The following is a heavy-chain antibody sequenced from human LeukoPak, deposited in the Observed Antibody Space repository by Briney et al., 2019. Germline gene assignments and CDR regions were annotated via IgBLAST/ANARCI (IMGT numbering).Heavy chain of an antibody. CDR3: ARDTPYSSTWGYYYYGMEV. J-gene: IGHJ6*02. CDR1: GFTFSSYS. D-gene: IGHD6-13*01. V-gene: IGHV3-21*01. Sequence: GGSLRLSCAASGFTFSSYSMNWVRQAPGKGLERVSSISSSSSYIYYADSVKGRFTISRDNAKNSLYLQMNSLRAEDTAVYYCARDTPYSSTWGYYYYGMEVWGQGTTVTVSS. CDR2: ISSSSSYI.